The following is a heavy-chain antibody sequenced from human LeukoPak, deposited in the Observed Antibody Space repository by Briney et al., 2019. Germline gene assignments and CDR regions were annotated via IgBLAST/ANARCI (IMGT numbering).Heavy chain of an antibody. CDR1: GGSFSGYY. V-gene: IGHV4-34*01. CDR2: INHSGST. CDR3: ARGRYYYDSSGYYYFDY. D-gene: IGHD3-22*01. Sequence: SETLSLTCAVYGGSFSGYYWSWIRQPPGKGLEWIGEINHSGSTNYNPSLKSRVTISVDTSKNQSSLKLSSVTAADTAVYYCARGRYYYDSSGYYYFDYWGQGTLVTVSS. J-gene: IGHJ4*02.